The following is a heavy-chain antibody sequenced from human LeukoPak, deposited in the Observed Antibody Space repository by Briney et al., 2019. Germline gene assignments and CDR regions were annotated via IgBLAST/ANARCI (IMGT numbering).Heavy chain of an antibody. D-gene: IGHD2-2*01. V-gene: IGHV1-2*02. CDR2: XXXNDGDT. Sequence: WMGXXXXNDGDTNYAQKFQGRVTMTRDTSISTAHMGVSRLRSDDTAVYYCARANFLYCSSTTCLFDYWGQGTLVTVSS. CDR3: ARANFLYCSSTTCLFDY. J-gene: IGHJ4*02.